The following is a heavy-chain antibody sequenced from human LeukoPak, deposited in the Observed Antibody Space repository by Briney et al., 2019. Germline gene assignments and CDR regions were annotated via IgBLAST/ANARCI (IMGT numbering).Heavy chain of an antibody. J-gene: IGHJ6*04. CDR2: ISSSSSYI. Sequence: LEWVSSISSSSSYIYYADSVKGRFTISRDNAKNSLYLQMNSLRAEDTALYHCARVPRYCSGGICYHYGLDVWGKGTTVTVSS. CDR3: ARVPRYCSGGICYHYGLDV. D-gene: IGHD2-15*01. V-gene: IGHV3-21*04.